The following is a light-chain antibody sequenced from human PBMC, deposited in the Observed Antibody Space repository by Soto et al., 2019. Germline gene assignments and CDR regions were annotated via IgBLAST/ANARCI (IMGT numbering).Light chain of an antibody. V-gene: IGKV1-27*01. Sequence: IQMTQSPSSLSASVGDRVTITCRASQDINKYLAWYQQRPGTVPKLLIYSASTLKSGVPSRFSGSRSGTDFTLTIRSLQPEDVATYYCQKYCGVPVTFGQGTRLEIK. CDR2: SAS. J-gene: IGKJ5*01. CDR3: QKYCGVPVT. CDR1: QDINKY.